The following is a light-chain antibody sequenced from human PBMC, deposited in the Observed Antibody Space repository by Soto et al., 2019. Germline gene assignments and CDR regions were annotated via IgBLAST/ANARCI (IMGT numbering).Light chain of an antibody. CDR1: QSVSSN. J-gene: IGKJ1*01. CDR3: QQCNNWPRT. V-gene: IGKV3-15*01. Sequence: EIVMTQSPATLSVSPGERATLSCRASQSVSSNLAWYQQKPGQAPRLLIYGESTRSTGIPARFSGSGSGTEFTLTISSMQSEDFAVYYCQQCNNWPRTFGQGTKVEIK. CDR2: GES.